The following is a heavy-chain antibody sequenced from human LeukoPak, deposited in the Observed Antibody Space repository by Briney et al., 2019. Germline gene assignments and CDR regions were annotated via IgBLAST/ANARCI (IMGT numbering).Heavy chain of an antibody. Sequence: GGSLRLSCAASGFTFSSCGMHWVRQAPGKGLEWVAVISYDGSNKYYADSVKGRFTISRDNSKNTLYLQMNSLRAEDTAVYYCAKDLTSDSPDYYYYGMDVWGQGTTVTVSS. J-gene: IGHJ6*02. CDR2: ISYDGSNK. D-gene: IGHD3-3*01. CDR1: GFTFSSCG. V-gene: IGHV3-30*18. CDR3: AKDLTSDSPDYYYYGMDV.